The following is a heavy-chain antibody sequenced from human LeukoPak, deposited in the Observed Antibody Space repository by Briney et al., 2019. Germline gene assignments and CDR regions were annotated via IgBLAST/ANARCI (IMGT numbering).Heavy chain of an antibody. J-gene: IGHJ4*02. D-gene: IGHD6-13*01. CDR1: GFTFSSYA. Sequence: GGSLRLSCAAPGFTFSSYAMSWVRQAPGKGLEWVSAISGSGGSTYYADSVKGRFTISRDNSKNTLYLQMNSLRAEDTAVYYCAKFRRAAAGTGALDYWGQGTLVTVSS. V-gene: IGHV3-23*01. CDR3: AKFRRAAAGTGALDY. CDR2: ISGSGGST.